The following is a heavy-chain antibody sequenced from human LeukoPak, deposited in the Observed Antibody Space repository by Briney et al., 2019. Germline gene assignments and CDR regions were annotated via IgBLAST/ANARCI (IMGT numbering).Heavy chain of an antibody. CDR1: GFTFSSYW. CDR2: INDDGSST. CDR3: ARVARGDYYYYYMDV. Sequence: GGSLRLSCGASGFTFSSYWMHWVRQAPGKGLVWVSRINDDGSSTSYADSVQGRFTISRDNAKNTLYLQMNSLRAEDTALYYCARVARGDYYYYYMDVWGKGTTVTVSS. D-gene: IGHD3-10*01. J-gene: IGHJ6*03. V-gene: IGHV3-74*01.